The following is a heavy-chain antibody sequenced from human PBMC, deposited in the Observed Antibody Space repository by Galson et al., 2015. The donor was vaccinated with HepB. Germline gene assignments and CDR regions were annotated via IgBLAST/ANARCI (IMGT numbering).Heavy chain of an antibody. J-gene: IGHJ6*02. CDR3: ARAANRPGNKSRFLEWSTDGMDV. V-gene: IGHV6-1*01. D-gene: IGHD3-3*01. Sequence: CAISGDSVSSNSAAWNWIRQSPSRGLGWLGRTYYRSKWYNDYAVSVKSRITINPDTSKNQFSLQLNSVTPEDTAVYYCARAANRPGNKSRFLEWSTDGMDVWGQGTTVTVSS. CDR1: GDSVSSNSAA. CDR2: TYYRSKWYN.